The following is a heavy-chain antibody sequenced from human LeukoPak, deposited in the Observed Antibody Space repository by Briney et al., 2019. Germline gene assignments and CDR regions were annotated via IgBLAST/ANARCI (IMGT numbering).Heavy chain of an antibody. D-gene: IGHD6-13*01. J-gene: IGHJ4*02. CDR3: ARVYSSSWYPSFDY. CDR2: ISYDGSNK. CDR1: GFTFSSYA. V-gene: IGHV3-30*04. Sequence: GGSLRLSCADSGFTFSSYAMHWVRQAPGKGLEWVAVISYDGSNKYYADSVKGRFTISRDNSKNTLYLQMNSLRAEDTAVYYCARVYSSSWYPSFDYWGQGTLVTVSS.